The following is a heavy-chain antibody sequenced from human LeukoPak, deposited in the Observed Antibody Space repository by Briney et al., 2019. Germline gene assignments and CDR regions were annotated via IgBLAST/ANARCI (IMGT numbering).Heavy chain of an antibody. Sequence: PSETLSLTCSVSGVSISSSYHWGWIRQPPGKGLEWIGKIYNSENTYYNPSLKSRVTISVDTSKNQFSLKLSSVTAADTAVYYCARPYPAIAAAGTGAFDIWGQGTMVTVSS. D-gene: IGHD6-13*01. CDR3: ARPYPAIAAAGTGAFDI. J-gene: IGHJ3*02. V-gene: IGHV4-39*01. CDR1: GVSISSSYH. CDR2: IYNSENT.